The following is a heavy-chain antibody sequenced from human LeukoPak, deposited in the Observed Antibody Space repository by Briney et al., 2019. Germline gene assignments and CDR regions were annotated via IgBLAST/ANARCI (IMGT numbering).Heavy chain of an antibody. V-gene: IGHV3-23*01. Sequence: HPGGSLRLSCAASGFTFSSYAMSWVRQAPGKGLEWVSAISGSGGSTYYADSVRGRFTISRDKSTNTLYLQMNSLRVEDTAVYYCARAERQEWFNPWGQGTLVTVSS. CDR3: ARAERQEWFNP. CDR1: GFTFSSYA. CDR2: ISGSGGST. J-gene: IGHJ5*02.